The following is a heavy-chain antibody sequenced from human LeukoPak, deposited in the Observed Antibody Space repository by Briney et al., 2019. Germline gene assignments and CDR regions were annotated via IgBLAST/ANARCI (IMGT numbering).Heavy chain of an antibody. CDR1: GGTFSSYA. V-gene: IGHV1-69*05. J-gene: IGHJ1*01. CDR2: IIPIFGTA. Sequence: GASVKVSCKASGGTFSSYAISWVRQAPGQGLEWMGGIIPIFGTANYAQKFQSRVTITTDESTSTAYMELSSLRSEDTAVYYCANGQLLEPGYFQHWGQGTLVTVSS. D-gene: IGHD2-2*01. CDR3: ANGQLLEPGYFQH.